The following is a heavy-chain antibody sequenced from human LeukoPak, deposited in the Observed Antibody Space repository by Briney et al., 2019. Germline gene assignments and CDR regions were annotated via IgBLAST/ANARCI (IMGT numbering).Heavy chain of an antibody. J-gene: IGHJ4*02. V-gene: IGHV3-23*01. CDR1: GFTFSSYA. D-gene: IGHD2-21*02. CDR2: ISGSGGST. Sequence: GGSLRLSCAASGFTFSSYAMSWVSQAPGKGLEWVSAISGSGGSTYYADSVKGRFTSSRDNSKNTLYLQMNSLRAEDTAVYYCARDRGVVVTATLDYWGQGTLVTVSS. CDR3: ARDRGVVVTATLDY.